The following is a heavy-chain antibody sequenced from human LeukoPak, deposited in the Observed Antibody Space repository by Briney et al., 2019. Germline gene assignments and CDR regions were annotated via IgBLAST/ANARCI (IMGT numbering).Heavy chain of an antibody. D-gene: IGHD6-13*01. CDR1: GFTFDDYA. J-gene: IGHJ6*02. CDR3: TGIAAAGTDHYGLDV. CDR2: ISWNSGRL. V-gene: IGHV3-9*01. Sequence: GGFLRFSCAASGFTFDDYAMHWVRQAPGKGLEWVSGISWNSGRLGYADSVKGRFTISRDNAKNSLYLQMSDLRAEDTALYYCTGIAAAGTDHYGLDVWGQGTTVTVSS.